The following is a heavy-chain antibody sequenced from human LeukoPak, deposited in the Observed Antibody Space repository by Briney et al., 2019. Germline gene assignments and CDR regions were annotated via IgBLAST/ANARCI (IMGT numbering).Heavy chain of an antibody. CDR2: IYYSGST. J-gene: IGHJ5*02. V-gene: IGHV4-61*05. CDR3: ARGIEDSGDGYNYWFDP. CDR1: GGSISSSSYY. D-gene: IGHD5-24*01. Sequence: SETLSLTCTVSGGSISSSSYYWGWIRQPPGKGLEWIGYIYYSGSTNYNPSLKSRVTISVDTSKDQFSLKLSSVTAADTAVYYCARGIEDSGDGYNYWFDPWGQGTLVTVSS.